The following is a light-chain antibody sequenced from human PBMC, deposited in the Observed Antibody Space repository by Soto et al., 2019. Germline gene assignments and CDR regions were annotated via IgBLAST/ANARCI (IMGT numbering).Light chain of an antibody. J-gene: IGKJ1*01. CDR2: WAS. V-gene: IGKV4-1*01. CDR1: QSVLYSSNNKNY. Sequence: DIVMTQSPDSLAVSLGERATINCKSSQSVLYSSNNKNYLAWYQQKPGQPPKLLIYWASTRESGVPDRFSCSGFGTDFTLTISSLQAEDVAVYYCQQYYSLWTFCQGTKVEIK. CDR3: QQYYSLWT.